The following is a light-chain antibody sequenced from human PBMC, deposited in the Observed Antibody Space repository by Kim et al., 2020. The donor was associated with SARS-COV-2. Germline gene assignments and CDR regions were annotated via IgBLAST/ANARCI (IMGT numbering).Light chain of an antibody. CDR2: AAS. J-gene: IGKJ2*01. V-gene: IGKV1-9*01. CDR3: QQLNSYPYS. Sequence: SASVGNRVPLTHRSSQGFSSHFAWSPQIPGKAPKLLIYAASTVQSGVPSRFSGSGSGTDFTLTISSLQPEDFATYYCQQLNSYPYSFGQGTKLEI. CDR1: QGFSSH.